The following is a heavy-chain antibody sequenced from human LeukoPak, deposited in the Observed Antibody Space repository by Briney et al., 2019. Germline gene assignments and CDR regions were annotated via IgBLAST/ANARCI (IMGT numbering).Heavy chain of an antibody. D-gene: IGHD3-10*01. J-gene: IGHJ4*02. V-gene: IGHV3-66*02. CDR2: IYTGGST. Sequence: PGGSLRLSCVDSAFSVGSNFMSWVRQAPGKGLEWVSVIYTGGSTYSADSVKGRFTTSRDNPKNILYLHMSSLKVDDTAVYYCVKPKVAFGMKSFGGHDSWGQGIRVIVSS. CDR3: VKPKVAFGMKSFGGHDS. CDR1: AFSVGSNF.